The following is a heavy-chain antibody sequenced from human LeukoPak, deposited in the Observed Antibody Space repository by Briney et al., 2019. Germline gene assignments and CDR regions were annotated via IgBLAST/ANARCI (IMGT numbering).Heavy chain of an antibody. D-gene: IGHD2-15*01. CDR2: IKWNGGST. J-gene: IGHJ4*02. CDR1: GFTFDDHG. CDR3: ARDGGDCSGDSCYVDY. Sequence: GGSLRLSCVASGFTFDDHGLSWVRQAPGKGLEWVSGIKWNGGSTGYADSVKGRFTISRDNAKNSLYLQMNSLSAEDTALYYCARDGGDCSGDSCYVDYWGQGTLVTVSS. V-gene: IGHV3-20*04.